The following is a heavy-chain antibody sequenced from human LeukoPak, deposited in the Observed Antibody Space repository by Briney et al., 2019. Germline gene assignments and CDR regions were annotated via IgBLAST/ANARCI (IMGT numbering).Heavy chain of an antibody. J-gene: IGHJ4*02. Sequence: GGSLRLSCAASGFTVSSNYMSWVRQAPGKGLECVSVIYSGGSTYYADSVKGRFTISRDNSKNTLYLQMNSLRAEDTAVYYCAKDFGPFGEFYYFDYWGQGTLVTVSS. CDR2: IYSGGST. V-gene: IGHV3-53*05. D-gene: IGHD3-10*01. CDR3: AKDFGPFGEFYYFDY. CDR1: GFTVSSNY.